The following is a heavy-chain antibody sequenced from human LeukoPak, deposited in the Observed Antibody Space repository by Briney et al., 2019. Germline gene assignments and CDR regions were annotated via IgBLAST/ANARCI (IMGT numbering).Heavy chain of an antibody. CDR1: GFTFSSYW. J-gene: IGHJ4*02. CDR3: AKSVLGYCSGGSCYHDY. CDR2: IKQDGSEK. Sequence: GGSLRLSCAASGFTFSSYWMSWVRQAPGKGLEWVANIKQDGSEKYYVDSVKGRFTISRDNSKNTLYLQMNSLRAEDTAVYYCAKSVLGYCSGGSCYHDYWGQGTLVTVSS. V-gene: IGHV3-7*03. D-gene: IGHD2-15*01.